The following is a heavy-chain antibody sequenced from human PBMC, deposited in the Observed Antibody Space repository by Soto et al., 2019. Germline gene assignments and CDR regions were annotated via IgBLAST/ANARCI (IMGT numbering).Heavy chain of an antibody. V-gene: IGHV3-64*07. CDR2: ISSDGGTT. D-gene: IGHD4-17*01. CDR1: GFTFSHYT. Sequence: DVQLVESGGGLVQPGGSLKLSCAVSGFTFSHYTMHWFRQAPGRRLEYVSAISSDGGTTYYADSVRGRFTISRDNSKNTSYLQMGSPRSEDPGLYHCARAEAVTIGFTIHYFFDFWGRGTLVTVSS. CDR3: ARAEAVTIGFTIHYFFDF. J-gene: IGHJ4*02.